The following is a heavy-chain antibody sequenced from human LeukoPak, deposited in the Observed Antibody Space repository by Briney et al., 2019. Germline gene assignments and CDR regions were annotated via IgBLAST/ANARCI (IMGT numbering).Heavy chain of an antibody. CDR1: GFTFSSYS. D-gene: IGHD2-2*02. Sequence: GGSLRLSCAASGFTFSSYSMNWVRQAPGKGLEWVSSISSTSSYIYYADSVKGRFTISRDNAKNSLYLQMNSLRAEDTAVYYCARGDTKYCSSASCHNPFDQWGQGTLVTVSS. CDR3: ARGDTKYCSSASCHNPFDQ. V-gene: IGHV3-21*01. CDR2: ISSTSSYI. J-gene: IGHJ4*02.